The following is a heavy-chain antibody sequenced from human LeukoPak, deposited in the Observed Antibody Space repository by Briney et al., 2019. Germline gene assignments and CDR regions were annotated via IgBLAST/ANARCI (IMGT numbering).Heavy chain of an antibody. J-gene: IGHJ3*02. D-gene: IGHD3-16*01. CDR2: INPSGGST. CDR1: GYTFTSYY. CDR3: ARDPPDYMAFDI. V-gene: IGHV1-46*01. Sequence: ASVKVSCKASGYTFTSYYMHRVRQAPGQGLEWMGIINPSGGSTSYAQKFQGRVTMTRDTSTSTVYMELSSLRSEDTAVYYCARDPPDYMAFDIWGQGTMVTVSS.